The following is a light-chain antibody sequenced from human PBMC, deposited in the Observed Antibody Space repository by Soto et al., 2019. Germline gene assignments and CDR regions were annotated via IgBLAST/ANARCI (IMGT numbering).Light chain of an antibody. V-gene: IGKV1-5*01. Sequence: DIQMTQSPSTLSASVGDRVTITCRASQSISSWLAWYQQKPGKAPKLLIYDASNLETGVPSRFSGSGSGTEFTLTISSLQPDDFATYYCQNYNSYSEAFGQGTKVDI. CDR2: DAS. CDR3: QNYNSYSEA. CDR1: QSISSW. J-gene: IGKJ1*01.